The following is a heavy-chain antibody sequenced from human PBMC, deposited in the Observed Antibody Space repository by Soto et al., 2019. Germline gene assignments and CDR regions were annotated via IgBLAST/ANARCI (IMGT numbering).Heavy chain of an antibody. J-gene: IGHJ5*02. CDR2: TYFRSKWYN. D-gene: IGHD5-12*01. CDR1: GDSVSSNTAS. V-gene: IGHV6-1*01. Sequence: SQTLSLTCAISGDSVSSNTASWNWIRQSPSRGLEWLGRTYFRSKWYNDYAVSVKSRIIINPDTSNNQFSLQLNSVTPEDTAVYFCAKGDNLGPRTGYAFDPWGQGIMVTVSS. CDR3: AKGDNLGPRTGYAFDP.